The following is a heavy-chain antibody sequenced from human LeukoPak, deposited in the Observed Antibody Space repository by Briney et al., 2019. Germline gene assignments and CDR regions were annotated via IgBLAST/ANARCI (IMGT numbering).Heavy chain of an antibody. CDR2: INTDGSSA. D-gene: IGHD2-2*01. Sequence: GGSLRLSCAASGFTFSSYWMHWVRQAPGKGLVWVSRINTDGSSASYADSVKGRFTISRDNAKNTLYLQMNSLRAEDTAVYYCAREDCSSTSCYFDYWGQGTLVTVSS. CDR3: AREDCSSTSCYFDY. J-gene: IGHJ4*02. V-gene: IGHV3-74*01. CDR1: GFTFSSYW.